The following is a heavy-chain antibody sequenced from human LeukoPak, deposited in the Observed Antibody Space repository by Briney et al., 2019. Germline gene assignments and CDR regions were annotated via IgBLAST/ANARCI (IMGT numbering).Heavy chain of an antibody. Sequence: PSETLSLTCTVSGGSISSSSYYWGWIRQPPGKGLEWIGSIYYSGSTYYNPSLKSRVTISVDTSKNQFSLKLSSVTAADTAVYYCARDPPGGFDPWGQGTLVTVSS. CDR1: GGSISSSSYY. CDR2: IYYSGST. CDR3: ARDPPGGFDP. J-gene: IGHJ5*02. V-gene: IGHV4-39*07.